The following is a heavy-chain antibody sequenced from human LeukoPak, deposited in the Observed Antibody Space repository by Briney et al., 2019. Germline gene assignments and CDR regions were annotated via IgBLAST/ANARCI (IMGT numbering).Heavy chain of an antibody. D-gene: IGHD6-13*01. CDR1: GFAFNTYS. J-gene: IGHJ2*01. V-gene: IGHV3-21*01. Sequence: GGSLRLSCAASGFAFNTYSMNWVRQAPGKGLEWVSFIFSSSTYIYYTDSVKGRFTISRENAKNSLYLQMNSLRAGDTAVYYCARAAYSSTWYSRYFDLWGRGTLVTVSS. CDR3: ARAAYSSTWYSRYFDL. CDR2: IFSSSTYI.